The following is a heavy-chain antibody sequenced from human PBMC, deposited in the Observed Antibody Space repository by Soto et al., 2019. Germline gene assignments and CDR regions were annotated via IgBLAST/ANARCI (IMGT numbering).Heavy chain of an antibody. Sequence: SETLSLTCTVSGGSISSGGYYWSWIRQHPGKGLEWIGYIYHSGSTNYSPSLKSRVTMSVDTSKNQFSLKLTSVTAADTALYYCARFPFDSNDWTNPRYFDIWGQGTLVTVSS. J-gene: IGHJ4*02. V-gene: IGHV4-31*03. CDR1: GGSISSGGYY. CDR2: IYHSGST. D-gene: IGHD3-22*01. CDR3: ARFPFDSNDWTNPRYFDI.